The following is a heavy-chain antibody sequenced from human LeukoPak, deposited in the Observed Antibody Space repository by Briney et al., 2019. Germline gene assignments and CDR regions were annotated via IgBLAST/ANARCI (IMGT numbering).Heavy chain of an antibody. J-gene: IGHJ3*02. Sequence: PSETLSLTCTVSGGSISSYYWSWIRQPPGKGLEWIGYIYYSGITKYNSSLMSRVTISVDTSKNQFSLKLSSVTAADTAVYYCARHRLRWSHDAFDIWGQGTMVTVSS. CDR3: ARHRLRWSHDAFDI. D-gene: IGHD4-17*01. CDR2: IYYSGIT. CDR1: GGSISSYY. V-gene: IGHV4-59*08.